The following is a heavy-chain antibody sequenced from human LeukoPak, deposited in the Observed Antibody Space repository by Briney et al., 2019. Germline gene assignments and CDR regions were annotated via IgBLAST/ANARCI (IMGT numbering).Heavy chain of an antibody. CDR2: ISSTSSYI. D-gene: IGHD3-10*01. J-gene: IGHJ3*02. V-gene: IGHV3-21*01. Sequence: PGGSLRLSCAASGFTFSRYMNWVRQAPGKGLEWVSSISSTSSYIYYADSVKGRFTISRDNAKNSLYLQMNSLRAEDTAVYYCARAGSGSYYRVAFDIWGQGTMVTVSS. CDR3: ARAGSGSYYRVAFDI. CDR1: GFTFSRY.